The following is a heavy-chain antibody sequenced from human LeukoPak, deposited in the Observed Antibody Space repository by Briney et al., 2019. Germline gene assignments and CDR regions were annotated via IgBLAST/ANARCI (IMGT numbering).Heavy chain of an antibody. CDR1: GYIFTSYW. J-gene: IGHJ4*02. D-gene: IGHD1-26*01. Sequence: GASLQISCKGSGYIFTSYWIGGGRQLPGKGLEWMGLISPGDSDTRYSPSLQGHVTISADKSSSTAYLQWSSLKASDTAMYYCARSASYLVGHDYWGQGTLVTVSS. CDR3: ARSASYLVGHDY. CDR2: ISPGDSDT. V-gene: IGHV5-51*01.